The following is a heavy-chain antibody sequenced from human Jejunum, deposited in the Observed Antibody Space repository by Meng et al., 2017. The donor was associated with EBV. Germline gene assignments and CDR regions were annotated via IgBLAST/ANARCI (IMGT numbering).Heavy chain of an antibody. J-gene: IGHJ4*02. D-gene: IGHD3-22*01. CDR1: GGSISSSSYY. Sequence: QLQLQESGPGLVKPSEXLSLIRIVPGGSISSSSYYWGWIRQPPGKGLEWIGNIYYSGSTYYNPSLKSRVTISVDTSKNQFSLKLSSVTAADTAVYYCARTYYYDSSGYAPFDYWGQGTLVTVSS. V-gene: IGHV4-39*07. CDR2: IYYSGST. CDR3: ARTYYYDSSGYAPFDY.